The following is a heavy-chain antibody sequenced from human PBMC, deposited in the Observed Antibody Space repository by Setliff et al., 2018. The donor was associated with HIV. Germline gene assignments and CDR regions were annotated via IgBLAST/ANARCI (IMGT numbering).Heavy chain of an antibody. Sequence: PSETLSLTCTVSGGSFTSRSYYWGWIRQPPGKGLEWIGSIFYSGNTYYKPSLKSRVTISVDTSKNQFSLKLSSVTAADTAVYYCARQSGYTRGWDIFGVVAGSFDIWGLGTMVTVSS. D-gene: IGHD3-3*01. V-gene: IGHV4-39*01. CDR2: IFYSGNT. CDR3: ARQSGYTRGWDIFGVVAGSFDI. CDR1: GGSFTSRSYY. J-gene: IGHJ3*02.